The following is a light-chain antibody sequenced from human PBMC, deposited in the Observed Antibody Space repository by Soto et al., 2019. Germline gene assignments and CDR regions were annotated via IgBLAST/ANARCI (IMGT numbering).Light chain of an antibody. CDR3: HQYGSSPFT. Sequence: EIVLTQSPGPLSLSPGERVTLSCRASQSVSSRFLAWYQQKPGQAPRLLIYGAASRAGGIPDRFRGSGSGTDFSLTISTLAPEDSAMYYCHQYGSSPFTFGPGTKVEIK. CDR2: GAA. CDR1: QSVSSRF. V-gene: IGKV3-20*01. J-gene: IGKJ3*01.